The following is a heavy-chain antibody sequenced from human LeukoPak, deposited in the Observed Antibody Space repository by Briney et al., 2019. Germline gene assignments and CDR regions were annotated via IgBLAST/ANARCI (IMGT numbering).Heavy chain of an antibody. CDR2: MNPNSGNT. J-gene: IGHJ4*02. CDR1: GYTFTSYD. D-gene: IGHD6-13*01. V-gene: IGHV1-8*01. CDR3: AREAVYSSSWYECYFDY. Sequence: ASVKVSCKASGYTFTSYDINWVRQATGQGLEWMGWMNPNSGNTGYAQKSQGRVTMTRNTSISTAYMELSSLRSEDTAVYYCAREAVYSSSWYECYFDYWGQGTLVAVSS.